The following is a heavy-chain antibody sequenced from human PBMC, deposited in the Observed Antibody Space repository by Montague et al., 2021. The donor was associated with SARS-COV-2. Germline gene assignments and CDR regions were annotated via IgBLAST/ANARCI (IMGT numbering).Heavy chain of an antibody. CDR2: IYSNDEK. CDR3: AHLIRYYDIFTGIPFDY. D-gene: IGHD3-9*01. J-gene: IGHJ4*02. V-gene: IGHV2-5*01. CDR1: GFSLSTPHVG. Sequence: PALAKPTQTLTLTCTFSGFSLSTPHVGVGWIRQPPGKALEWAAVIYSNDEKRYSPSLRNRLTITKDTAKNQVVLSLTYVDPVDTATYYCAHLIRYYDIFTGIPFDYWGQGSQVTGSS.